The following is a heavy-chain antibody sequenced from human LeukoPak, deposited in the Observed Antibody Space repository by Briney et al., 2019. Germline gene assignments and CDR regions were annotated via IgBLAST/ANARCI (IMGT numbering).Heavy chain of an antibody. Sequence: GRSLRLSCAASGFTFSRHAIHWVRQAPGKGLEWVAVISYDGRNKYYVDLVKGRFTISRDNSKNTPYLQMDSLRAEDTAVYYCAKRKGLWFGELLPFYFGYWGQGTLVTVSS. V-gene: IGHV3-30*18. D-gene: IGHD3-10*01. CDR3: AKRKGLWFGELLPFYFGY. CDR2: ISYDGRNK. CDR1: GFTFSRHA. J-gene: IGHJ4*02.